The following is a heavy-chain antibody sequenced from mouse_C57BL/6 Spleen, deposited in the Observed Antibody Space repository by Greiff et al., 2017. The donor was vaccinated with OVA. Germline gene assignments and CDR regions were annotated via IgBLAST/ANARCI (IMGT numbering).Heavy chain of an antibody. V-gene: IGHV5-17*01. CDR2: ISSGSSTI. D-gene: IGHD4-1*01. J-gene: IGHJ1*03. Sequence: EVQGVESGGGLVKPGGSLKLSCAASGFTFSDYGMHWVRQAPEKGLEWVAYISSGSSTIYYADTVKGRFTISRDNAKNTLFLQMTSLRSEDTAMYYCARTGSRGYFDVWGTGTTVTVSS. CDR3: ARTGSRGYFDV. CDR1: GFTFSDYG.